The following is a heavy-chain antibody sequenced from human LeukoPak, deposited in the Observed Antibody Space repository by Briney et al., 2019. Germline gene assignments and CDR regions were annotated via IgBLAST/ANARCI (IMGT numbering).Heavy chain of an antibody. D-gene: IGHD5-24*01. J-gene: IGHJ4*02. Sequence: SETLSLTCTVSSDSIYSSNYYWSWIRQPPGKGLEWIGYVHHSGSANYNPSLKSRVTISVDTSKNQFSLKLTSVTAADTAVYYSTRGGPDVEMATTIDYWGQGTLVTVSS. CDR3: TRGGPDVEMATTIDY. CDR1: SDSIYSSNYY. CDR2: VHHSGSA. V-gene: IGHV4-61*01.